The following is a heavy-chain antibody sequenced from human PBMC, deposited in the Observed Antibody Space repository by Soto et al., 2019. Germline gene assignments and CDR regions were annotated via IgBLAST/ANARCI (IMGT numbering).Heavy chain of an antibody. J-gene: IGHJ6*02. CDR1: GFTFSSYE. CDR2: ISSSGSTI. V-gene: IGHV3-48*03. Sequence: QPGGSLRLSCATSGFTFSSYEMNWVRQAPGKGLEWVSYISSSGSTIYYADSVKGRFTISRDNAKNSLYLQVDSLRAEDTAVYYCARDQEAGSFFPYYYGMDVWGQGTTVTVSS. D-gene: IGHD6-13*01. CDR3: ARDQEAGSFFPYYYGMDV.